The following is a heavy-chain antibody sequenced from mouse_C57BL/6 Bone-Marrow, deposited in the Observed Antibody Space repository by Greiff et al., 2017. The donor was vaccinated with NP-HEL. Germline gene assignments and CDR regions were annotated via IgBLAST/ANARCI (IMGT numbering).Heavy chain of an antibody. CDR1: GFSLTSYG. CDR3: AKLGNYYGSRGNWYFDV. Sequence: VAPSQSLSITCTVSGFSLTSYGVDWVRQPPGKGLEWLGVIWGGGSTNYNSALMSRLSISKDNSKSQVFLKMNSLQTDDTAMYYCAKLGNYYGSRGNWYFDVWGTGTTVTVSS. V-gene: IGHV2-9*01. CDR2: IWGGGST. D-gene: IGHD1-1*01. J-gene: IGHJ1*03.